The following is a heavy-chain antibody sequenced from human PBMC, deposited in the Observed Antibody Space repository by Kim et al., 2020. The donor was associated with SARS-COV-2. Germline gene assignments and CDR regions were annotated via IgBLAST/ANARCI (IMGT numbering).Heavy chain of an antibody. CDR1: GGSFSGYY. CDR2: INHSGGT. Sequence: SETLSLTCAVYGGSFSGYYWSWIRQPPGKGLEWIGEINHSGGTNYNPSLKSRVTISVDTSKNQFSLKLSSVTAADTAVYYCARGPPRGLYYYGSGSYRTFDPWGQGTLVTVSS. J-gene: IGHJ5*02. CDR3: ARGPPRGLYYYGSGSYRTFDP. V-gene: IGHV4-34*01. D-gene: IGHD3-10*01.